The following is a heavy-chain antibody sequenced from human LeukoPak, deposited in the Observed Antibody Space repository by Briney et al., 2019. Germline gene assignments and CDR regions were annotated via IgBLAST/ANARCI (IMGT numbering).Heavy chain of an antibody. CDR2: MNPTSGDT. D-gene: IGHD2-21*01. V-gene: IGHV1-8*01. CDR3: ARVVMKAFYYMDV. Sequence: GASVKVSCKASGYTFSDYDVNWVRQAPGQGLEWMEWMNPTSGDTGYAQKFQGRVTMTRSMSRNTAYMELSRLRSEDTAAYFCARVVMKAFYYMDVWGKGTTIIISS. J-gene: IGHJ6*03. CDR1: GYTFSDYD.